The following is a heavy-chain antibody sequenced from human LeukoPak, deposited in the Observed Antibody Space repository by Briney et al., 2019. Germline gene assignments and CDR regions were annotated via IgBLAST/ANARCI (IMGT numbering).Heavy chain of an antibody. J-gene: IGHJ4*02. V-gene: IGHV3-21*01. D-gene: IGHD1-1*01. Sequence: GGSLRLSCAASGFTFSSYSMNWVRQAPGKGLEWVSSISSSSSYIYYADSVKGRFTISRDNAKNSLYLRMNSLRAEDTAVYYCARGGTGTTGDYWGQGTLVTVSS. CDR1: GFTFSSYS. CDR3: ARGGTGTTGDY. CDR2: ISSSSSYI.